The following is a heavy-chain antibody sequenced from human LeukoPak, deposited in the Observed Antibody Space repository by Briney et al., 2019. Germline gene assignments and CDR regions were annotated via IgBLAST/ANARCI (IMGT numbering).Heavy chain of an antibody. Sequence: GSSVKVSCKASGGTFSSYAISWVRQAPGQGLEWMGGIIPIFGTANYAQKFQGRVTITADESTSTAYMELSSLRSEDTAVYYCARGWPPVADQLLNNWFDPWGQGTLVTVSS. J-gene: IGHJ5*02. CDR3: ARGWPPVADQLLNNWFDP. CDR1: GGTFSSYA. D-gene: IGHD2-2*01. CDR2: IIPIFGTA. V-gene: IGHV1-69*01.